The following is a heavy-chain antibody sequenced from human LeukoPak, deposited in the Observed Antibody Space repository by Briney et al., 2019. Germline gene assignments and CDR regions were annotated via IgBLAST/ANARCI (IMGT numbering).Heavy chain of an antibody. CDR1: GFTFTSHV. D-gene: IGHD1-1*01. V-gene: IGHV3-64D*06. CDR2: VSMNVQTT. J-gene: IGHJ4*02. CDR3: VREGLERRTNFDY. Sequence: GGSLRLSCSASGFTFTSHVMHWVRQAPGKGLQYVSGVSMNVQTTYYAGSVKGRFTISRDSSKNTVYLQMNSLTAEDTAVYYCVREGLERRTNFDYWGQGTLVSVSS.